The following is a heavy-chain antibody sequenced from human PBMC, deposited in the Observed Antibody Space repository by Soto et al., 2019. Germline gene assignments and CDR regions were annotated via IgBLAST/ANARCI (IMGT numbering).Heavy chain of an antibody. CDR2: IYPGDSET. CDR1: GYSFASYW. J-gene: IGHJ6*02. CDR3: ARTRSFTLGFYYDGMDV. Sequence: GESLKISCQGSGYSFASYWIGWVRQMPGKDREWRGIIYPGDSETRYSPSFQGQGTISADKSLRTAYLQWTSLKASDTALYYCARTRSFTLGFYYDGMDVWGQGTTVTVSS. V-gene: IGHV5-51*01. D-gene: IGHD6-6*01.